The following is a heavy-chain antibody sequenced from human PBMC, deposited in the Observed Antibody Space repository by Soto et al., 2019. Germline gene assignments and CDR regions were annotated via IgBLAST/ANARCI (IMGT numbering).Heavy chain of an antibody. CDR1: GYTFTSYD. Sequence: ASVKVSCKASGYTFTSYDINWVRQATGQGLEWMGWMNPNSGNTGYAQKFQGRVTMTRNTSISTAYMELSSLRSEDTAVYYCARGPIYGDLPFYYYYYMDVWGKGTTVTVSS. J-gene: IGHJ6*03. CDR2: MNPNSGNT. D-gene: IGHD4-17*01. V-gene: IGHV1-8*01. CDR3: ARGPIYGDLPFYYYYYMDV.